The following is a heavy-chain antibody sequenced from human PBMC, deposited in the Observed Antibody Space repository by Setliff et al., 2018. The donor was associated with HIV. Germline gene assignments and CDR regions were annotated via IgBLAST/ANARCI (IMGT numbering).Heavy chain of an antibody. V-gene: IGHV4-61*09. CDR3: AREDSSYHYFDY. D-gene: IGHD6-6*01. CDR1: GVSISSGSYY. Sequence: SETLSLTCAVSGVSISSGSYYWSWIRQPAGKGLEWIGHIYTSGTTNYNPSLKSRVTISLDTSNNQFSLKLSSVTAADTAVYYCAREDSSYHYFDYWGQGMLVTVSS. CDR2: IYTSGTT. J-gene: IGHJ4*02.